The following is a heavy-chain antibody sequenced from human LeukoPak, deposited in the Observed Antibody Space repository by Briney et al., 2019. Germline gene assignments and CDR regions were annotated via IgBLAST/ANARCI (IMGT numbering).Heavy chain of an antibody. J-gene: IGHJ4*02. Sequence: GGSLRLSCAASGFSLSNYGMYWVRQAPGKGLEWVAFIRYDGSNKYYTDSVKGRFTISRDNSKNTLYLQMNSLRAEDTAVYYCAERYSYEEGYFDYWGQGTLVTVSS. CDR3: AERYSYEEGYFDY. CDR1: GFSLSNYG. D-gene: IGHD5-18*01. CDR2: IRYDGSNK. V-gene: IGHV3-30*02.